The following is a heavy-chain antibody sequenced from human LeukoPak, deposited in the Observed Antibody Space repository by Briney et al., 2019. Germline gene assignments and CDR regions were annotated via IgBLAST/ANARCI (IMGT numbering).Heavy chain of an antibody. V-gene: IGHV4-34*01. Sequence: PETLSLTCAVSGGSFSADYWSWIRPSPRKGLEWIGEINHSGDTNYNPSLPSRLTISSDPSRNQVSLTLNSVTAADTAVYYCARGLKDSKRYYSYYYYMDVWGEGTKVTVSS. D-gene: IGHD4-11*01. CDR1: GGSFSADY. J-gene: IGHJ6*03. CDR2: INHSGDT. CDR3: ARGLKDSKRYYSYYYYMDV.